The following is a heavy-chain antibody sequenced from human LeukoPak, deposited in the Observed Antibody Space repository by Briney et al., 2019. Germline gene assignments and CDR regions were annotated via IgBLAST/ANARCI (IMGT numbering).Heavy chain of an antibody. CDR2: IIPIFGTA. CDR1: GGTFSSYD. CDR3: ARTWRSRRFGELLPLVDP. V-gene: IGHV1-69*13. D-gene: IGHD3-10*01. J-gene: IGHJ5*02. Sequence: SVKVSCKTSGGTFSSYDINWVRQAPGQGREWMGGIIPIFGTAKYAQKFQDRVTISADESTSTAYMELSSLRSEDTAVYSCARTWRSRRFGELLPLVDPWGQGTLVTVSS.